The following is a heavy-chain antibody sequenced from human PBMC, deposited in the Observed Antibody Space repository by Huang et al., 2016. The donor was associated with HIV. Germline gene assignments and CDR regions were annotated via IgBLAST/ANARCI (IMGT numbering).Heavy chain of an antibody. CDR2: VNLKRGAT. Sequence: QVQLVQSGAEVKKPGASVKVSCRTSGYIFTDYYIHWVRQDPGQGLEWMGWVNLKRGATNQAQRVQGRLHMTTDTSTSAVYMELANLRSDDTAVYYCARAVVRGLIIRFDPWGQGTLVTVSS. CDR1: GYIFTDYY. J-gene: IGHJ5*02. V-gene: IGHV1-2*02. D-gene: IGHD3-10*01. CDR3: ARAVVRGLIIRFDP.